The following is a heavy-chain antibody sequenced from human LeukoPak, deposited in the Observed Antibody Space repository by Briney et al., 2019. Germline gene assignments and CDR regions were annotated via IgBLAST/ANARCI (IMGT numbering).Heavy chain of an antibody. Sequence: SGPTLVKPTQTLTLTCTFSGFSLSTSGMAVGWIRQPPGKALEWLALIFWDGHKRYRPALKSRLTITKDTSKNQVVLTMTNMDPVDTATYYCAPLKGDIVVDSHWGQGTLVTVSS. CDR3: APLKGDIVVDSH. V-gene: IGHV2-5*02. J-gene: IGHJ4*02. CDR2: IFWDGHK. CDR1: GFSLSTSGMA. D-gene: IGHD3-22*01.